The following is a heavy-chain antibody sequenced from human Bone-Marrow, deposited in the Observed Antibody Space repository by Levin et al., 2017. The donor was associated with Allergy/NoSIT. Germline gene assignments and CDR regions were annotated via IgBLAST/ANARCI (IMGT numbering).Heavy chain of an antibody. J-gene: IGHJ3*02. Sequence: LRLSCAVSGGSITNTAYSWTWIRQPPGKGLEWIGYIYHPGTTYYNPSLESRVTISADRSKNQFSLTLTSVTAADTALYYCAREWRSAFDIWGLGAMVTVSS. V-gene: IGHV4-30-2*01. CDR1: GGSITNTAYS. CDR2: IYHPGTT. D-gene: IGHD1-26*01. CDR3: AREWRSAFDI.